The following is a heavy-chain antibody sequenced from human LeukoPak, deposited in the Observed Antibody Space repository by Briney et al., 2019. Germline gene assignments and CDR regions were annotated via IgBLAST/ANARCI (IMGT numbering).Heavy chain of an antibody. J-gene: IGHJ4*02. CDR2: INPKSGVT. V-gene: IGHV1-2*02. Sequence: ASVKVSCKASGYTFTGYFMHWVRQAPGQEPEWMGLINPKSGVTRYGQKFQGRVTMTRDTSINTVHMELTSLRSDDSAVYYCARALIYNSGTPFDSWGQGTLVTVSS. D-gene: IGHD1-1*01. CDR1: GYTFTGYF. CDR3: ARALIYNSGTPFDS.